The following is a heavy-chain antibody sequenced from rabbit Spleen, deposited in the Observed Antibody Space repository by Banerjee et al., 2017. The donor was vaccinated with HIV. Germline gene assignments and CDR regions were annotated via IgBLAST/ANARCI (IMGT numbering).Heavy chain of an antibody. CDR1: GFDLSSYYY. CDR2: IYTGDGST. Sequence: QEQLVESGGGLVQPGGSLKLSCKASGFDLSSYYYICWVRQAPGKGLEWIACIYTGDGSTYYASWAKGRFTISKTSSTTVTLQMTSLTVADTATYFCARDSGSSFSSYGMDLWGPGNLV. V-gene: IGHV1S45*01. J-gene: IGHJ6*01. CDR3: ARDSGSSFSSYGMDL. D-gene: IGHD8-1*01.